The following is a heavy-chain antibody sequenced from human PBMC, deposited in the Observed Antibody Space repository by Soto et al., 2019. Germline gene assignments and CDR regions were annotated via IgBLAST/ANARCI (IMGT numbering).Heavy chain of an antibody. D-gene: IGHD2-2*01. CDR3: ARLQGYCITTGCYGHYAMDV. CDR1: GGSISSYY. J-gene: IGHJ6*02. V-gene: IGHV4-59*08. CDR2: IYYSGGT. Sequence: PSETLSLTCTVSGGSISSYYWSWIRQPPGKGLEWIGYIYYSGGTNYNPSLKSRVTISVDSSKNQFSLKVSSVTAADTAVYYCARLQGYCITTGCYGHYAMDVWGQGTTVTVSS.